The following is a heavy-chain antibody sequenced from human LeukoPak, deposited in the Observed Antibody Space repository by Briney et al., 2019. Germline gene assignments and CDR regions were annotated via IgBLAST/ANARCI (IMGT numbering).Heavy chain of an antibody. V-gene: IGHV1-69*13. Sequence: ASVKVSSKASGGTFSSYAISWVRQAPGQGLEWMGGIIPIFGTANYAQKFQGRVTITADESTSTAYMELSSLRSEDTAVYYCAREGDSGSSFTFGYWGQGTLVTVSS. CDR3: AREGDSGSSFTFGY. CDR2: IIPIFGTA. D-gene: IGHD1-26*01. CDR1: GGTFSSYA. J-gene: IGHJ4*02.